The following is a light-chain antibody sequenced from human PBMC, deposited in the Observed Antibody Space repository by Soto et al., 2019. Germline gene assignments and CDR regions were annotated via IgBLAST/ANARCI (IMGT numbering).Light chain of an antibody. CDR1: QGISSY. CDR3: QQYYSYPFT. V-gene: IGKV1-8*01. CDR2: AAS. Sequence: AIRMTQSPSSFSASTGDRVTITCRASQGISSYLAWYQQKPGKAPKLLIYAASTLQSGVPSRFSGSGSGTDFTLTISCLQSADFATYYCQQYYSYPFTFGPGTKVHIK. J-gene: IGKJ3*01.